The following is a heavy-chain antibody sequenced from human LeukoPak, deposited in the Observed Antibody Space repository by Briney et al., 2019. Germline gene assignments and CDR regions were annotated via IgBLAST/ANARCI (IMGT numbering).Heavy chain of an antibody. V-gene: IGHV3-53*01. CDR2: IYSGGST. CDR3: AKRVLELRSLDY. CDR1: GFTVSSNY. D-gene: IGHD1-7*01. Sequence: GGSLRLSCAASGFTVSSNYMSWVRQAPGKGLEWVSVIYSGGSTYYADSVKGRFTISRDNSKNTLYLQMNSLRAEDTAVYYCAKRVLELRSLDYWGQGTLVTVSS. J-gene: IGHJ4*02.